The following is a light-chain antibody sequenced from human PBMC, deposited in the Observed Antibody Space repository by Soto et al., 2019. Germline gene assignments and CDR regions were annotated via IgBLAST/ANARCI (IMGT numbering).Light chain of an antibody. CDR3: FSFKTTSTHV. CDR1: SSDIGAYDY. CDR2: EVN. J-gene: IGLJ1*01. V-gene: IGLV2-14*01. Sequence: QSALTQPASLSGSPGQSITISCTGTSSDIGAYDYVSWFQQHPGKAPKLMISEVNNRPSGVSNRFSGSKSGKTAYLTISGLQVEDEAEYFCFSFKTTSTHVFGTGTKVTV.